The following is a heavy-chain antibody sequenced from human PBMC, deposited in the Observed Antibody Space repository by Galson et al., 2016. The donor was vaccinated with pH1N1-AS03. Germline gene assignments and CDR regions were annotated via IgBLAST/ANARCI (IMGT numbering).Heavy chain of an antibody. CDR2: IHENGRT. D-gene: IGHD4-23*01. V-gene: IGHV4-59*01. CDR1: GASLSGYY. J-gene: IGHJ6*02. CDR3: ARERWKRHDPGYYGMDV. Sequence: SETLSLTCTVSGASLSGYYWSWVRQSPGKGMEWIGFIHENGRTDHNPFLKSRLPMSRDTFKNQFSLKLNSVTTADTAVYYCARERWKRHDPGYYGMDVWGRGTTVTVSS.